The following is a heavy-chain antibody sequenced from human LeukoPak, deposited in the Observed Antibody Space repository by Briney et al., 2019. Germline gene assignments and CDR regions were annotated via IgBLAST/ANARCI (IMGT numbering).Heavy chain of an antibody. Sequence: SETLSLTCTVSGGSISSSSYYWGWIRQPPGKGLEWIGSIYYSGSTYYNPSLKSRVTIPVDTSKNQFSLKLSSVTAADTAVYYCARLPTTIFGVVTFDYWGQGTLVTVSS. V-gene: IGHV4-39*01. CDR1: GGSISSSSYY. D-gene: IGHD3-3*01. CDR2: IYYSGST. CDR3: ARLPTTIFGVVTFDY. J-gene: IGHJ4*02.